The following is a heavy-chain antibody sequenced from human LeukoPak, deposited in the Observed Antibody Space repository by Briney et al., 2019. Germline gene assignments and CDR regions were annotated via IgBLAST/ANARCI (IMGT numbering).Heavy chain of an antibody. Sequence: GRSLRLSCVESGFTFSSYGMHWVRQAPGKGLEWVAVIGYDGSEIYYAVSVKGRFTISRDNSKSTLYLQMNSLRAVDTAVYYCARDFESYFDYWGQGTLVTVSS. CDR2: IGYDGSEI. D-gene: IGHD3-9*01. CDR1: GFTFSSYG. J-gene: IGHJ4*02. V-gene: IGHV3-33*01. CDR3: ARDFESYFDY.